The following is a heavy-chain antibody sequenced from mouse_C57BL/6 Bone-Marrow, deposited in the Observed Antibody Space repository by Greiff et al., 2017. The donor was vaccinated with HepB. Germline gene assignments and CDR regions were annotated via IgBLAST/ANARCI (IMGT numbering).Heavy chain of an antibody. CDR2: ISSGGSYT. J-gene: IGHJ2*01. CDR1: GFTFSSYG. D-gene: IGHD1-1*01. CDR3: ARHTTVVATGDY. V-gene: IGHV5-6*01. Sequence: EVKLMESGGDLVKPGGSLKLSCAASGFTFSSYGMSWVCQTPDKRLEWVATISSGGSYTYYPDSVKGRFTISRDNAKNTLYLQMSSLKSEDTAMYYCARHTTVVATGDYWGQGTTLTVSS.